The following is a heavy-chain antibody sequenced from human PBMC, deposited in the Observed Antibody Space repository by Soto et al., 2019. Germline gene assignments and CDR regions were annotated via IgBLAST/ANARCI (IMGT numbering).Heavy chain of an antibody. D-gene: IGHD5-12*01. V-gene: IGHV5-51*01. CDR1: GYIFTSDW. J-gene: IGHJ3*01. CDR2: IYPGDSDT. Sequence: GESLKISCKGSGYIFTSDWLGWVRQMPGKGLEWKGVIYPGDSDTRYSPSFQGQVTISADKSISTAYLQWSSLKASDTAMYYCGRLPRRDGYNPDAFHVWGQGTMVTV. CDR3: GRLPRRDGYNPDAFHV.